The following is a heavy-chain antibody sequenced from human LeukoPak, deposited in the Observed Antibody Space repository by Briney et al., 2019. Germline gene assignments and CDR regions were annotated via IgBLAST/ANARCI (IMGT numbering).Heavy chain of an antibody. D-gene: IGHD3-22*01. V-gene: IGHV1-2*02. Sequence: ASVKVSCKASGYTFTGYYMHWVRQAPGQGLEWMGWINPNSGGTNYAQNFQGRVTMTRDTSISTAYMELSRLRSDDTAVYYCAREKYYYDSSGYYFFWYYYMDVWGKGTTVTVSS. CDR2: INPNSGGT. CDR3: AREKYYYDSSGYYFFWYYYMDV. J-gene: IGHJ6*03. CDR1: GYTFTGYY.